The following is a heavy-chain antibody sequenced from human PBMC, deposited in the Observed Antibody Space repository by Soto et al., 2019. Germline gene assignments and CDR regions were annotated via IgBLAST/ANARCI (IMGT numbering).Heavy chain of an antibody. CDR2: TYYRSKWYN. Sequence: QTPSLTCAISGDSVSSNSAAWNWIRQSPSRGLEWLGRTYYRSKWYNDYAVSVKSRITINPDTSKNQFSLQLNSVTPEDTAVYYGARGGKYLWLLSVGAHDVLHIWGQGTLATVSS. V-gene: IGHV6-1*01. CDR3: ARGGKYLWLLSVGAHDVLHI. CDR1: GDSVSSNSAA. D-gene: IGHD2-21*02. J-gene: IGHJ3*02.